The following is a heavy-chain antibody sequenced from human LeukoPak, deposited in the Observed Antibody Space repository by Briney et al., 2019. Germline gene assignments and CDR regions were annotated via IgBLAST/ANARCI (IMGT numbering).Heavy chain of an antibody. D-gene: IGHD3-10*01. CDR1: GYTFTSYA. CDR3: ARGASLGFGEFPDFDY. J-gene: IGHJ4*02. CDR2: INAGNGNT. Sequence: ASVKVSCKASGYTFTSYAMHWVRQAPGQRLEWMGWINAGNGNTKYSQKFQGRVTITRDTSASTAYMELSSLRSEDTAVYYCARGASLGFGEFPDFDYWGQGTLVTVSS. V-gene: IGHV1-3*01.